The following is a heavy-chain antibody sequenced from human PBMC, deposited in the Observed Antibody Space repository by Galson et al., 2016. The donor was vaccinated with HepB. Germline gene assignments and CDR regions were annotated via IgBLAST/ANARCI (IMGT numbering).Heavy chain of an antibody. V-gene: IGHV4-31*03. CDR2: IYYSGSP. J-gene: IGHJ6*03. CDR1: GGSISSGGYY. CDR3: AREVGLTIFGDVTRSSYYVNV. Sequence: LSLTCTVSGGSISSGGYYWTWIRQHPGKGLESVGYIYYSGSPHYNPSLKSRATISLDTSKNQISLKLTSVTAADTAVYYCAREVGLTIFGDVTRSSYYVNVWGKGTTVTVSS. D-gene: IGHD3-3*01.